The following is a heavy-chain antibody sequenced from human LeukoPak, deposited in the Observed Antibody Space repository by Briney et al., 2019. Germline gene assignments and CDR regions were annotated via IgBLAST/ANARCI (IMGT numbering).Heavy chain of an antibody. CDR1: GYNFTSYW. Sequence: GESLKISCKGSGYNFTSYWIDWVRQMPGKGLEWMGIINPGDSETRYSPSFQGQVTISADKSISTAYLQWSSLTASDTAMYYCARHKMGERRSRGSSGPHSYSYYYMDVWGKGTTVTVSS. CDR2: INPGDSET. CDR3: ARHKMGERRSRGSSGPHSYSYYYMDV. V-gene: IGHV5-51*01. D-gene: IGHD3-16*01. J-gene: IGHJ6*03.